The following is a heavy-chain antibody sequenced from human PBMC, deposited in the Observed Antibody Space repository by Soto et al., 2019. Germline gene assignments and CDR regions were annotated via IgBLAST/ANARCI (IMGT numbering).Heavy chain of an antibody. CDR2: LSGSGGST. J-gene: IGHJ4*02. CDR1: GFTFNTYA. CDR3: AKVSRDRGNRWIDY. D-gene: IGHD5-12*01. V-gene: IGHV3-23*01. Sequence: EVQLLESGGGLVQPGGSLRLSCAASGFTFNTYAMTWVRQAPGKGLESVSALSGSGGSTYYADSVKGRFTISRDNSENTLQLQMNSLKVEDTAVYYCAKVSRDRGNRWIDYWGRGTIVTVSS.